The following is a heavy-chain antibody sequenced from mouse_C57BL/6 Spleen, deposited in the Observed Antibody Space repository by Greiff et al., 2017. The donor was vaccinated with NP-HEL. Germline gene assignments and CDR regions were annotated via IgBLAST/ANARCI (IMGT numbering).Heavy chain of an antibody. CDR3: ARLGITTVVADYAMDY. CDR2: ISSGGSYT. J-gene: IGHJ4*01. CDR1: GFTFSSYG. Sequence: EVMLVESGGDLVKPGGSLKLSCAASGFTFSSYGMSWVRQTPDKRLEWVATISSGGSYTYYPDSVKGRFTISRDNAKNTLYLQMSSLKSEDTAMYYCARLGITTVVADYAMDYWGQGTSVTVSS. D-gene: IGHD1-1*01. V-gene: IGHV5-6*02.